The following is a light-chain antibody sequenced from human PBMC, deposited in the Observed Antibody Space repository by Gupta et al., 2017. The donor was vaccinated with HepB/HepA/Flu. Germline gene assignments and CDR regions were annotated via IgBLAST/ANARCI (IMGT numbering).Light chain of an antibody. Sequence: SYELTQPPSVSVSPGQTARITCSGDALPKQYAYWYQQKPGQAPVLVIYKGNERPSGIPERFSGSSSGTTVTLTISGVQAEDEADYYCQSADSSGTSVVFGGGTKLTVL. J-gene: IGLJ2*01. V-gene: IGLV3-25*03. CDR2: KGN. CDR1: ALPKQY. CDR3: QSADSSGTSVV.